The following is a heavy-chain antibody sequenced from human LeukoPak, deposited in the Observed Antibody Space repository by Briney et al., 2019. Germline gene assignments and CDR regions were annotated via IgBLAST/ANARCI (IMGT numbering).Heavy chain of an antibody. D-gene: IGHD2-21*01. CDR1: GFTFSTYA. V-gene: IGHV3-23*01. J-gene: IGHJ4*02. CDR3: AKGYIQLWWFDY. Sequence: GGSLRLSCAASGFTFSTYAMSWVRQAPGKGLQWASLISGSGDGAHYADSVKGRFTISRDNSKNTVYLQMTNLRAEDTAVYYCAKGYIQLWWFDYWGQGTLVTVSS. CDR2: ISGSGDGA.